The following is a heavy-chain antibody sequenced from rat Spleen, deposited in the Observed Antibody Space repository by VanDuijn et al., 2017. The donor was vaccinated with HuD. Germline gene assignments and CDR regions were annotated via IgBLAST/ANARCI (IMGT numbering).Heavy chain of an antibody. J-gene: IGHJ2*01. Sequence: EVQLVETGGGLVQPGRSLKLSCAASGFTFSDYAMAWVRQAPTKGLEWVASISTGGGNTHYRDSVKGRFTISKNNARCTLYLQMDSLRSEDTATYYCARVGTRVSRFAYWGQGVMVTVSS. CDR3: ARVGTRVSRFAY. CDR1: GFTFSDYA. V-gene: IGHV5-25*01. CDR2: ISTGGGNT. D-gene: IGHD1-4*01.